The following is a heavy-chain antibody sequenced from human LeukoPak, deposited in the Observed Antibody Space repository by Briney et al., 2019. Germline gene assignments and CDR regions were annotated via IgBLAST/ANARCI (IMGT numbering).Heavy chain of an antibody. CDR1: GGTFSSYA. CDR2: IIPIFGTA. Sequence: ASVKVSCKASGGTFSSYAISWLRQAPGQGLEWMGGIIPIFGTANYAQKFQGRVTITTDESTSTAYMELSSLRSEDTAVYYCARDSEMATIRDAFDIWGQGTMVTVSS. CDR3: ARDSEMATIRDAFDI. V-gene: IGHV1-69*05. J-gene: IGHJ3*02. D-gene: IGHD5-24*01.